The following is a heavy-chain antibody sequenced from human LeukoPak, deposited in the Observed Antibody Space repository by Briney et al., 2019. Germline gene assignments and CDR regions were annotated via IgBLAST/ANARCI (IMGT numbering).Heavy chain of an antibody. CDR2: IYYSGST. CDR3: ARGPRWLHSNDYYYGMDV. J-gene: IGHJ6*02. Sequence: SETLSLTCTVSGGSINSGDYFWSWIRQHPGKGLEWIGYIYYSGSTYYNPSLKSRVTISVDTSKNQFSLKLSSVTAADTAVYYCARGPRWLHSNDYYYGMDVWGQGTTVTVSS. V-gene: IGHV4-31*03. D-gene: IGHD5-24*01. CDR1: GGSINSGDYF.